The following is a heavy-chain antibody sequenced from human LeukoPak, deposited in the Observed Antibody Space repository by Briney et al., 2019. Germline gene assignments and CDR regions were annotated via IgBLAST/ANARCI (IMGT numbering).Heavy chain of an antibody. Sequence: SETLSLTCAVYGGSFSGYYWSLIRQPPGKGLEWIGYIYYSGSTYYNPSLKSRVTISVDTSKNQFSLKLSSVTAADTAVYYCARVIVVETNWFDPWGQGTLVTVSS. J-gene: IGHJ5*02. D-gene: IGHD3-22*01. CDR1: GGSFSGYY. CDR3: ARVIVVETNWFDP. V-gene: IGHV4-34*09. CDR2: IYYSGST.